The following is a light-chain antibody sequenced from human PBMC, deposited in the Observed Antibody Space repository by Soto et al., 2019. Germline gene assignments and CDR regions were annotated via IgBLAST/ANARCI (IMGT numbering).Light chain of an antibody. CDR1: SSNIGNHH. Sequence: QSVLTQPPSVPAAPGQKVTISCSGSSSNIGNHHVSWYQQLPGTAPKLLIYEDNKRPSGIPDRFSGSKSGTSATLGITGLQTGDEADYYCGTWDSSLTGVFGGGTKLTVL. CDR2: EDN. V-gene: IGLV1-51*01. CDR3: GTWDSSLTGV. J-gene: IGLJ2*01.